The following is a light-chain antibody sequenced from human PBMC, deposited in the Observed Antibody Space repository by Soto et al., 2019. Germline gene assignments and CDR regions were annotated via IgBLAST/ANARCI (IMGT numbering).Light chain of an antibody. CDR2: DTS. J-gene: IGKJ5*01. CDR1: HIFSIK. V-gene: IGKV3-15*01. Sequence: LSESACTLSVSPGERATLSCMAIHIFSIKLAWYHHKPGQAPRLLIYDTSTRATGIPARFSGSGSGTEFTLTISSLQSEDFAVYYCQQYNKRSPLTFGEGTRLEIK. CDR3: QQYNKRSPLT.